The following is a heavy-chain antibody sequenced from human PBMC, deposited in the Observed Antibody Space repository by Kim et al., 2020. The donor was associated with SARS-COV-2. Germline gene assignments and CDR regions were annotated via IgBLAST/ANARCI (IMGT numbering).Heavy chain of an antibody. CDR1: GFTFSSYE. CDR3: ARGIWFGMGRGMDV. CDR2: ISSSGSTI. D-gene: IGHD3-10*01. J-gene: IGHJ6*02. Sequence: GSLRLSCAASGFTFSSYEMNWVRQAPGKGLEWVSYISSSGSTIYYADSVKGRFTISRDNAKNSLYLQMNSLRAEDTAVYYCARGIWFGMGRGMDVWGQGTTVTVSS. V-gene: IGHV3-48*03.